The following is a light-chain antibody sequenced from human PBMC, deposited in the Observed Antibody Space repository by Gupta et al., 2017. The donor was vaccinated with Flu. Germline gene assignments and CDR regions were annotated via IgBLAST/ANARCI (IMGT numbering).Light chain of an antibody. CDR1: SSDVEGYKD. J-gene: IGLJ3*02. CDR3: CSYAGTFWV. V-gene: IGLV2-11*01. Sequence: GISSDVEGYKDVSWYQQLPGKAPKLMIYDVNKRPSGVPYRFSGSESGNTASLSISGLQAEDEADYYCCSYAGTFWVFGGGTKLTVL. CDR2: DVN.